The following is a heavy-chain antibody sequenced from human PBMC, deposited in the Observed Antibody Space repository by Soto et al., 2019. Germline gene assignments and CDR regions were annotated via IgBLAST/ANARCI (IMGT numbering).Heavy chain of an antibody. CDR2: INHRGTT. CDR3: ARGYPRSILSTSLTTSYWCDS. CDR1: GESLRGYY. V-gene: IGHV4-34*04. Sequence: QVQLQQWGTGLLKPSETLSLHCAVYGESLRGYYWSWIRQTPAMGLEWIGEINHRGTTNHDSSLKRRAIISIDTSKNQVSLRLNYVTAADTAVYYCARGYPRSILSTSLTTSYWCDSWGQGTLVTVSS. J-gene: IGHJ5*01. D-gene: IGHD2-21*01.